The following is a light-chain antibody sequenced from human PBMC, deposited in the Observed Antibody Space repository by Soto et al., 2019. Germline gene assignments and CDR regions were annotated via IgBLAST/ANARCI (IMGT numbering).Light chain of an antibody. CDR2: GAS. J-gene: IGKJ2*01. V-gene: IGKV1-39*01. CDR3: QHTNNVAYT. CDR1: QSIRSY. Sequence: DIQMTQSPSSLSASVGDRVTITCRASQSIRSYLNWYQQKPGKAPKLLIYGASSLQSEVPSRFSGSESCTDFTLSITSPQTEDFATYSCQHTNNVAYTFRGGPNMEIK.